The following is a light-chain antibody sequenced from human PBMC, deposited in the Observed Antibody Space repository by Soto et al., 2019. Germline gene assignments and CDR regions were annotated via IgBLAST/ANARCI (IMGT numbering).Light chain of an antibody. V-gene: IGKV3-20*01. Sequence: TQSPGTFSLWPVERATASCRASQSVSGSYLAWYQQKLGQAPRLLIYDASSRATGIPDRFSGSGSGTDFTLTISRLETEDFAVYYCQQYGSSSTFGQGTRLEI. J-gene: IGKJ5*01. CDR2: DAS. CDR3: QQYGSSST. CDR1: QSVSGSY.